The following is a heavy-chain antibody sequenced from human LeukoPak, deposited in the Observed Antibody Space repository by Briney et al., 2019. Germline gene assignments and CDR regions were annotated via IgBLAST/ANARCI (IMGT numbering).Heavy chain of an antibody. D-gene: IGHD3-10*01. CDR1: GGSFSGYY. CDR3: AREVLWFGELFYGMDV. CDR2: INHSGST. J-gene: IGHJ6*02. V-gene: IGHV4-34*01. Sequence: SETLSLTCAVYGGSFSGYYWSWIRQPPGKGLEWIGEINHSGSTNYNPSLKSRVTISVDTSKNQFSLKLSSVTAADAAVYYCAREVLWFGELFYGMDVWGQGTTVTVSS.